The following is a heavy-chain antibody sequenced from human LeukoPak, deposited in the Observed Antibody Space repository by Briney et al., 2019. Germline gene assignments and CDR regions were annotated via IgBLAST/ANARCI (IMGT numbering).Heavy chain of an antibody. V-gene: IGHV3-30*19. CDR1: GFTFSSYG. J-gene: IGHJ4*02. Sequence: GGSLRLSCAASGFTFSSYGMHWVRQAPGKGLDWVAVVSFHGTDKFYADSVKGRFTISRDNSKNTLYLQMNSLIPEDTAVYYCARAVPSRQAIDYWGQGTLVTVSS. CDR3: ARAVPSRQAIDY. CDR2: VSFHGTDK.